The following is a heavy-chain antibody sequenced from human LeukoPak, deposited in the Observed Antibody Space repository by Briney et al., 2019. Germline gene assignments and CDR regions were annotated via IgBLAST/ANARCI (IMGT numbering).Heavy chain of an antibody. CDR3: AKCWRVVSGNWYLSFDS. Sequence: QSGGSLRLSCAASGFTFSSYAMSWVRQTPGKGLEWVSSISDRGDETYYADSVRGRFTISRDNSKNTLYLQMKSLGGDDTALYYCAKCWRVVSGNWYLSFDSWGQGTLVTVSS. CDR1: GFTFSSYA. V-gene: IGHV3-23*01. J-gene: IGHJ4*02. CDR2: ISDRGDET. D-gene: IGHD6-13*01.